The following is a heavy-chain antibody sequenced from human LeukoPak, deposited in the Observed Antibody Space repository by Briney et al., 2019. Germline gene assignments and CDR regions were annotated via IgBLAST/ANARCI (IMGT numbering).Heavy chain of an antibody. CDR2: ISAYNGNT. Sequence: ASVKVSCKASGYTFTSYGISWVRQAPGQGLEWMGWISAYNGNTNYAQKLQGRVTMTTDTSTSTAYMELSSLRSEDTAVYYCARDRQAPTHGIQLWPRSYSSGSAFDPWGQGTLVTVSS. D-gene: IGHD5-18*01. V-gene: IGHV1-18*01. J-gene: IGHJ5*02. CDR1: GYTFTSYG. CDR3: ARDRQAPTHGIQLWPRSYSSGSAFDP.